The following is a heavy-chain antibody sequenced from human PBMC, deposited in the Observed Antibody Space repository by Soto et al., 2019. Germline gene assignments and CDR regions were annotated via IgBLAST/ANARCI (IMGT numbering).Heavy chain of an antibody. Sequence: QVHLVQSGAEVQKPGASVRISCQASGYAFTTSAIHWVRQPPGQSLEWMGWINPATGDTKYSQNARGRVTFALDTSATTAYMDLRSLASHDTAVYYCARASGRSKLLPFYFDPWGQGTQVTVSS. J-gene: IGHJ5*02. CDR1: GYAFTTSA. CDR3: ARASGRSKLLPFYFDP. CDR2: INPATGDT. D-gene: IGHD1-26*01. V-gene: IGHV1-3*01.